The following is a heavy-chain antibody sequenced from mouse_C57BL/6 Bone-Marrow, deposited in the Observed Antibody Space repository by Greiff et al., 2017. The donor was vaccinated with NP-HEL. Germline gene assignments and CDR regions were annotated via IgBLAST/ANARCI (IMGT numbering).Heavy chain of an antibody. D-gene: IGHD1-1*01. CDR2: IRSKSNNYAT. J-gene: IGHJ4*01. CDR1: GFSFNTYA. Sequence: EVHLVESGGGLVQPKGSLKLSCAASGFSFNTYAMNWVRQAPGKGLEWVARIRSKSNNYATYYADSVIDRFTISRDDSESMLYLQMNNLKTEDTAMYYCVRRGYYYGSSPYYYAMDYWGQGTSVTVSS. CDR3: VRRGYYYGSSPYYYAMDY. V-gene: IGHV10-1*01.